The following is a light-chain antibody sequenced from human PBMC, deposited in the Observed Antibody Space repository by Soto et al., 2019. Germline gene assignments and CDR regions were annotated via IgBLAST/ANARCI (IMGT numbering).Light chain of an antibody. Sequence: EILMTQSPATLSVSPGERAIISCLLSQNIGTNLVWYQQKPGQAPRLLLHGASTRVTGVPARFSGSGSGTDFTPNISSLQSEDFAVYYCKQYYNWPWTFGQGTKVDIK. CDR3: KQYYNWPWT. CDR2: GAS. J-gene: IGKJ1*01. CDR1: QNIGTN. V-gene: IGKV3-15*01.